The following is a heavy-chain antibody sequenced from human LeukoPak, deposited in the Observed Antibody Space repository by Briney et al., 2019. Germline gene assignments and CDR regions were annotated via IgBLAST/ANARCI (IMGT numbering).Heavy chain of an antibody. Sequence: GGSLRLSCAASGFTFSSYWMGWVRQAPGKGLEWVANIKQDGSEKYYVDSVKGRFTISRDNAKNSLYLQMNSLRAEDTAVYYCARDPGYSYGPYYFDYWGQGTLVTVSS. V-gene: IGHV3-7*01. CDR3: ARDPGYSYGPYYFDY. CDR2: IKQDGSEK. J-gene: IGHJ4*02. D-gene: IGHD5-18*01. CDR1: GFTFSSYW.